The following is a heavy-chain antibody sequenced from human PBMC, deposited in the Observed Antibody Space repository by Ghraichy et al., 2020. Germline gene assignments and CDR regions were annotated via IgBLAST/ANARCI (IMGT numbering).Heavy chain of an antibody. CDR3: AKEMKGDREYYDSSGYDV. D-gene: IGHD3-22*01. CDR1: GFTFSSYA. CDR2: ISGSGGST. V-gene: IGHV3-23*01. Sequence: GGSLRLSCAASGFTFSSYAMSWVRQAPGKGLEWVSGISGSGGSTYYADSVKGRFTISRDNPKNTLYLQMNSLRAEDTAIYYCAKEMKGDREYYDSSGYDVWGQGTTVTVSS. J-gene: IGHJ6*02.